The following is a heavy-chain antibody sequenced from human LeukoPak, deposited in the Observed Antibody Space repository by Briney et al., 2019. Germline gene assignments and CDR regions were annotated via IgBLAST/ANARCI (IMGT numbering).Heavy chain of an antibody. J-gene: IGHJ3*02. V-gene: IGHV4-59*01. CDR1: GGSIGRYY. D-gene: IGHD6-19*01. CDR2: IFSSGST. CDR3: ATDWGYSSGWSDGLDI. Sequence: SETLSLTCTVYGGSIGRYYWNWIRQSPEQGLEWVGYIFSSGSTNYNPSLLSQVTISLDTSRNQFSLKLSSVTAADTAVYYCATDWGYSSGWSDGLDIWGQGTMVTVSS.